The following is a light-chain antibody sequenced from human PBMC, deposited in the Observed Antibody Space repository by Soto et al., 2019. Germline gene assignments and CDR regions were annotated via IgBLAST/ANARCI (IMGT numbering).Light chain of an antibody. J-gene: IGKJ4*01. V-gene: IGKV1-27*01. CDR3: QKYDTAPLT. Sequence: DIQVTQSPSYLSASLGDRVSITCRASRDISNYLAWYQQKPGQVPRLLISGASTLHSGVPSRFSGSGSGTDFTLTITSLQPEDIATYFCQKYDTAPLTFGGGTKVEI. CDR1: RDISNY. CDR2: GAS.